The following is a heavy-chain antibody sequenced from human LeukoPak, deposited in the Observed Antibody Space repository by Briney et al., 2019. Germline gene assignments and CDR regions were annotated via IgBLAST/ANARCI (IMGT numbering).Heavy chain of an antibody. V-gene: IGHV4-59*07. J-gene: IGHJ4*02. D-gene: IGHD6-19*01. CDR3: ASTGEMYRSGWYFEY. Sequence: PSDTLSLTCTVSGGSISSYYWSWIRQPPGKGLEWIGYIIYSGSTNYNPSLKSRVTISVDTSKNQFSLKLSSVTAADTAVYYCASTGEMYRSGWYFEYWGQGTLVTVSS. CDR1: GGSISSYY. CDR2: IIYSGST.